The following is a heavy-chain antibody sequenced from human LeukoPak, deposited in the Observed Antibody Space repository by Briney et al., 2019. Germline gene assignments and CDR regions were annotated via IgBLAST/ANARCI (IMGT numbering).Heavy chain of an antibody. CDR3: AKDVGKWESLHFFDY. CDR1: GFTFSTYS. CDR2: ISGSGAST. D-gene: IGHD1-26*01. Sequence: GGSLRLSCAASGFTFSTYSMNWVRQAPGKGLEWISGISGSGASTYYADSVKGRFTISRDDSRNTLYLQMNSLRGDDTAVYYCAKDVGKWESLHFFDYWGQGTLVTVSS. J-gene: IGHJ4*02. V-gene: IGHV3-23*01.